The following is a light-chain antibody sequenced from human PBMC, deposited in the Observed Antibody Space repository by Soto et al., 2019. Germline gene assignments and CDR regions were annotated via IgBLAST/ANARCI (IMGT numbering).Light chain of an antibody. Sequence: QSVLTQPASVPGSPGQSITISCPGTSSDVGGYNYVSWYQQHPGKAPKLMIYDVSNRPSGVSNRFSGSKSGNTASLTISGLQAEDEADYYCSSYTSSSTGVFGTGTKVTVL. CDR3: SSYTSSSTGV. CDR2: DVS. J-gene: IGLJ1*01. CDR1: SSDVGGYNY. V-gene: IGLV2-14*01.